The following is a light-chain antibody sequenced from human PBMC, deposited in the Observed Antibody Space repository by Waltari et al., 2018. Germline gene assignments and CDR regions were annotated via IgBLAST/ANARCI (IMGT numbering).Light chain of an antibody. Sequence: QSALTPPRSLSGSPGQSVTISCTGTTSDVGAYDYFSWYQQHPAKAPKFMLYDVNKRPAGVPDRFSGSKSGNTASLTISGLQAEDEADYYCCSFGGGYPVVFGGGTTLTVL. V-gene: IGLV2-11*01. CDR2: DVN. J-gene: IGLJ3*02. CDR1: TSDVGAYDY. CDR3: CSFGGGYPVV.